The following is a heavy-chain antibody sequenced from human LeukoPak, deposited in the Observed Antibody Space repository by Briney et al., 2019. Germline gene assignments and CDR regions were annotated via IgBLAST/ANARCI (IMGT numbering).Heavy chain of an antibody. J-gene: IGHJ6*04. CDR2: IYHSGST. Sequence: PSETLSLTCAVSGGSISSSNWWSWVRQPPGKGLEWSGEIYHSGSTNYNPSLKSRVTISVDKSKNQFSLKLSSVPAADTAVYYCARTYYDILTGYFYGMDVWGKGTTVTVSS. D-gene: IGHD3-9*01. CDR1: GGSISSSNW. CDR3: ARTYYDILTGYFYGMDV. V-gene: IGHV4-4*02.